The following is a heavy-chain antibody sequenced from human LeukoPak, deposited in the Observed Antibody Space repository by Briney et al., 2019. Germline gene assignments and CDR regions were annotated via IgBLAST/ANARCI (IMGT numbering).Heavy chain of an antibody. Sequence: GASVKVSCKASGGTFSSYAISWVRQAPGQGLEWMGGIIPIFGTANYAQKFQGRVNITRDTSISTAYMELSSLRSEDTAVYYCVRVYHDGSFESGNWFDPWGQGTLVTVSS. D-gene: IGHD3-22*01. CDR3: VRVYHDGSFESGNWFDP. CDR1: GGTFSSYA. J-gene: IGHJ5*02. V-gene: IGHV1-69*05. CDR2: IIPIFGTA.